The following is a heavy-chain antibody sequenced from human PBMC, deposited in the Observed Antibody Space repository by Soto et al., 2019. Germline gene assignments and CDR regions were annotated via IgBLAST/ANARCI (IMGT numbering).Heavy chain of an antibody. D-gene: IGHD3-3*01. CDR3: VRGGSYDTPIFGVVIRTQSCMDV. CDR2: INHSVST. J-gene: IGHJ6*04. V-gene: IGHV4-34*01. Sequence: PSETLSRTFAVYGGSFSGHCCSWIREPQGKGLECIGEINHSVSTNDNPSLKSRVTISVATSNKQFSLQLRSVSAADTAADSCVRGGSYDTPIFGVVIRTQSCMDVWRKGTTVTVSS. CDR1: GGSFSGHC.